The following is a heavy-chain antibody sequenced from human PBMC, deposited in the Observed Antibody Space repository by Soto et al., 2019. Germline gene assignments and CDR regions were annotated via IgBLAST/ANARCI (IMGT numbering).Heavy chain of an antibody. CDR3: AKRGGSSSSDWYFDL. Sequence: GGSLRLSCAASGFTFTRYSMNWVRQAPGKGLEWVSSISSTTNYIYYADSMKGRFTVSRDNAKNSVYLDMNSLSAEDPAVYYCAKRGGSSSSDWYFDLWGRGTLVTVSS. CDR1: GFTFTRYS. CDR2: ISSTTNYI. J-gene: IGHJ2*01. V-gene: IGHV3-21*04. D-gene: IGHD1-26*01.